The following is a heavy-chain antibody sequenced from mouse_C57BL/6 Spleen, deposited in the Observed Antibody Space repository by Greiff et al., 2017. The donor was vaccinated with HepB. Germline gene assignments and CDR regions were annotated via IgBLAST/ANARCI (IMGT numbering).Heavy chain of an antibody. Sequence: QVHVKQSGAELVRPGASVTLSCKASGYTFTDYEMHWVKQTPVHGLEWIGAIDPETGGTAYNQKFKGKAILTADKSSSTAYMELRSLTSEDSAVYYCTRAGGYGYDGFAYWGQGTLVTVSA. CDR3: TRAGGYGYDGFAY. J-gene: IGHJ3*01. D-gene: IGHD2-2*01. CDR1: GYTFTDYE. V-gene: IGHV1-15*01. CDR2: IDPETGGT.